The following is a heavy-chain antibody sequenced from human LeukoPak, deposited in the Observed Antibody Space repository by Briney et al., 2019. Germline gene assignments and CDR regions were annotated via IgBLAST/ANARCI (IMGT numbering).Heavy chain of an antibody. J-gene: IGHJ4*02. V-gene: IGHV3-48*01. Sequence: GGSLRLSCAASGFTFSSYSMNWVRQAPGKGLEWVSYISSSSSTIYYADSVKGRFTISRDNAKNSLYLQMNSLRAEDTAVYYCASSDYDFWSGYSWALGYWGQGTLVTVSS. CDR1: GFTFSSYS. D-gene: IGHD3-3*01. CDR2: ISSSSSTI. CDR3: ASSDYDFWSGYSWALGY.